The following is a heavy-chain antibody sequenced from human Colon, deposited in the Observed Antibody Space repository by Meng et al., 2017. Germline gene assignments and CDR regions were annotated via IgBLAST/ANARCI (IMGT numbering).Heavy chain of an antibody. V-gene: IGHV3-74*01. D-gene: IGHD3-16*01. CDR3: ARDLHYGTSAS. CDR1: GFALSAHW. CDR2: IKTDGSIT. Sequence: GESLKISRAAFGFALSAHWMHWVRQSEERGLEWVALIKTDGSITGYADSVKGRFTISRDNAKNMLYLPMNSLRAEDTAVYYCARDLHYGTSASWGLGTLVTVSS. J-gene: IGHJ5*02.